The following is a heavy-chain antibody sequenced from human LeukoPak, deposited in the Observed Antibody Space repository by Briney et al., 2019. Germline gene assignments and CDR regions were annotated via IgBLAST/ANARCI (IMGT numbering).Heavy chain of an antibody. D-gene: IGHD5-24*01. Sequence: GGSLRLSCAASGFTFRNYGMHWVRQAPGKGLEWVAAISYGDGSKKYYADSVMGRFTISRDNSRNTLSLQVNSLRAEDTALYYCAKENGYKTTHFDYWGQGTLVTVSS. V-gene: IGHV3-33*06. J-gene: IGHJ4*02. CDR3: AKENGYKTTHFDY. CDR2: ISYGDGSKK. CDR1: GFTFRNYG.